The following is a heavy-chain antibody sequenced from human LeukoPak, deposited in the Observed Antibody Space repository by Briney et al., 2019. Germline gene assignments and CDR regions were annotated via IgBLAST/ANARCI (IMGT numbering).Heavy chain of an antibody. J-gene: IGHJ4*02. Sequence: GGSLRLSCAASGFTFSSYSMNWVRQALGKGLEWVSSISSSSSYIYYADSVKGRFTISRDNAKNSLYLQMNSLRAEDTAVYYCARDPTYYYGSGSYSPSDYWGQGTLVTVSS. V-gene: IGHV3-21*01. D-gene: IGHD3-10*01. CDR1: GFTFSSYS. CDR2: ISSSSSYI. CDR3: ARDPTYYYGSGSYSPSDY.